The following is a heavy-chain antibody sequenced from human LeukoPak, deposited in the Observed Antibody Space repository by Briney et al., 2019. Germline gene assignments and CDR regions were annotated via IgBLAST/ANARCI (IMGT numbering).Heavy chain of an antibody. CDR1: GGTFSSYA. J-gene: IGHJ3*02. CDR3: ATDISSSWYSNAFDI. V-gene: IGHV1-8*02. Sequence: GSSVKVSCKASGGTFSSYAISWVRQAPGQGLEWMGWMNPNSGNTGYAQKFQGRVTMTRNTSISTAYMELSSLRSEDTAVYYCATDISSSWYSNAFDIWGQGTMVTVSS. D-gene: IGHD6-13*01. CDR2: MNPNSGNT.